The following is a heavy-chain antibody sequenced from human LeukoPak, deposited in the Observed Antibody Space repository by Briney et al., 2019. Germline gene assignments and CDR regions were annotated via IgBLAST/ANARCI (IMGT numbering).Heavy chain of an antibody. CDR2: IYYSGST. D-gene: IGHD6-19*01. J-gene: IGHJ4*02. V-gene: IGHV4-39*01. CDR3: ARPYSSGWRGSFDY. Sequence: SETLSLTCTVSGASISSSSYYWGWIRQPPGKGLEWIGSIYYSGSTYYNPSLKSRVTISVDTSKNQFSLKLSSVTAADTAVYYCARPYSSGWRGSFDYWGQGTLVTVSS. CDR1: GASISSSSYY.